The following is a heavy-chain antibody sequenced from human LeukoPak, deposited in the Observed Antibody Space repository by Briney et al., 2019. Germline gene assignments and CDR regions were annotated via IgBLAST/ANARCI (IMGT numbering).Heavy chain of an antibody. CDR1: GFTFSTYE. CDR3: ARVSHPQQPFDY. Sequence: PGGSLRLSCAASGFTFSTYEMNWVRQAPGKGLECLSYIDGSGSTTYYTDSVKGRFTLSRDNAKNSLYLQMNSLRAEDTAVYHCARVSHPQQPFDYWGQGTLVTVSS. CDR2: IDGSGSTT. D-gene: IGHD6-13*01. J-gene: IGHJ4*02. V-gene: IGHV3-48*03.